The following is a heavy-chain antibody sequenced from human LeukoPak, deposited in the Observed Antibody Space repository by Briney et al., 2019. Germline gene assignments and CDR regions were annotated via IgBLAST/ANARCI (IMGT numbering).Heavy chain of an antibody. Sequence: SVKVSCKASGGTFSSYAISWVRQAPGQGLEWMGGIIPIFGTANYAQKFQGRVTITADESTGTAYMELSSLRSEDTAVYYCASSIAAAGRGRGYYYGMDVWGQGTTVTVSS. D-gene: IGHD6-13*01. CDR3: ASSIAAAGRGRGYYYGMDV. CDR1: GGTFSSYA. CDR2: IIPIFGTA. V-gene: IGHV1-69*13. J-gene: IGHJ6*02.